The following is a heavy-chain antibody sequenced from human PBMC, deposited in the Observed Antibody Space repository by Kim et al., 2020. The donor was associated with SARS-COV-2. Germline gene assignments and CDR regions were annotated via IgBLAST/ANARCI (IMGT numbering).Heavy chain of an antibody. Sequence: GGSLRLSCTASGFTFGDYAMSWVRQAPGKGLEWVGFIRSKAYGGTTEYAASVKGRFTISRDDSKSIAYLQMNSLKTEDTAVYYCTSSIVVVVAASFDYWGQGTLVTVSS. V-gene: IGHV3-49*04. CDR1: GFTFGDYA. J-gene: IGHJ4*02. CDR3: TSSIVVVVAASFDY. D-gene: IGHD2-15*01. CDR2: IRSKAYGGTT.